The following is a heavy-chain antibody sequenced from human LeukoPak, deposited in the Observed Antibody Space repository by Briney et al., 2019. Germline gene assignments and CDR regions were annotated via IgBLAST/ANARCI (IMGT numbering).Heavy chain of an antibody. CDR3: ARVSVGQGGDHILFYLDV. Sequence: GGSLRLSCAASGFDFSGYSMTWVRQAPGKGLEWVASMTSSSTYIDYADSVKGRFTLSRDNAENSLYLQMHSLRVDDMAVYYCARVSVGQGGDHILFYLDVWGKGTTVTVSS. CDR1: GFDFSGYS. J-gene: IGHJ6*03. V-gene: IGHV3-21*01. CDR2: MTSSSTYI. D-gene: IGHD2/OR15-2a*01.